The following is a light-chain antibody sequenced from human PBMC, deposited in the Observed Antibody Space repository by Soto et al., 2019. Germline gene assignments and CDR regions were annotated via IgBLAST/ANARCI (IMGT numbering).Light chain of an antibody. CDR1: QSISSW. CDR3: QQYNNYPRT. V-gene: IGKV1-5*01. Sequence: DIQMTQSPSTLSASLGDRVTITFRASQSISSWLAWYQQKPGKAPKLLIYDASSLESGVPSRFSGSGSGTEFTLTISSLQPDDFATYYCQQYNNYPRTFGQGTKVDIK. J-gene: IGKJ1*01. CDR2: DAS.